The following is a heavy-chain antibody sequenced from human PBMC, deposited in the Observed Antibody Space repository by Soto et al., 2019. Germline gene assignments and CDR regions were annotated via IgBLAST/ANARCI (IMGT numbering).Heavy chain of an antibody. V-gene: IGHV1-46*01. D-gene: IGHD2-21*02. CDR1: GYTFTSYY. CDR3: AREVLYCGGDCYYYYGMDV. Sequence: ASVKVSCKASGYTFTSYYMHWVRQAPGQGLEWMGIINPSGGSTNYAQKLQGRVTITADESTSTAYMELSSLRSEDTAVYYCAREVLYCGGDCYYYYGMDVCGQVPTVTVSS. J-gene: IGHJ6*02. CDR2: INPSGGST.